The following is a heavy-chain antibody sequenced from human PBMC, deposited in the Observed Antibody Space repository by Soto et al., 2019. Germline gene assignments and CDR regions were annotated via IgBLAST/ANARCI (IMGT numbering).Heavy chain of an antibody. Sequence: GGSLRLSCAASGFTFSTYSLNWVRQAPGKGLEWVSYISTISSTIYYADSVKGRFTISRDNAENLLYLQMNSLRDEDTAVYYCASISLGAFDIWGQGTMVTVSS. J-gene: IGHJ3*02. CDR1: GFTFSTYS. CDR3: ASISLGAFDI. V-gene: IGHV3-48*02. CDR2: ISTISSTI. D-gene: IGHD7-27*01.